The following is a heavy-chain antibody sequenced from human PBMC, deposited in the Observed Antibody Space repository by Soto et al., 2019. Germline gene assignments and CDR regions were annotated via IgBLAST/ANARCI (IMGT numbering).Heavy chain of an antibody. V-gene: IGHV5-10-1*01. CDR1: GYSFTSDW. CDR2: IDPSDSYT. D-gene: IGHD2-8*01. Sequence: PVESLKISCKGSGYSFTSDWISWVRQMPGKGLEWMGRIDPSDSYTNYSPSFQGHVTISADKSISTAYLQWSSLKASDTAMYYCAREAGGTRTMDVWGQGTTVTVSS. CDR3: AREAGGTRTMDV. J-gene: IGHJ6*02.